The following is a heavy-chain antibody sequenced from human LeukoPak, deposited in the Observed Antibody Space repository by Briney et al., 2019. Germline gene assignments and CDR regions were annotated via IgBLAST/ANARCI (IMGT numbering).Heavy chain of an antibody. V-gene: IGHV3-15*01. J-gene: IGHJ4*02. D-gene: IGHD1-14*01. Sequence: PGGSLRLSCAASGFTFSNTRMHWVRQAPGKGLEWVGRIKSQTDGGTTDYAAPVKGGFTISRDDSKNTLYLQMNSLKSEDTAVYYCSTNPTHWGQGTLVTVSS. CDR3: STNPTH. CDR1: GFTFSNTR. CDR2: IKSQTDGGTT.